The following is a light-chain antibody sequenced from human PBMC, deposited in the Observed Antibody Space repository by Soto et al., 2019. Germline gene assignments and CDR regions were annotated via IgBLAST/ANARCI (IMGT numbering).Light chain of an antibody. CDR1: STDVGGYDH. CDR2: EVS. CDR3: SSYTSATTWV. V-gene: IGLV2-14*01. J-gene: IGLJ3*02. Sequence: QSALTQPASVPESPGQSITISCIGTSTDVGGYDHVSWYQQHPGKAPKVIISEVSNRPSGVSTRFSGSKSGNTASLTISGLQTEDEADYYCSSYTSATTWVFGGGTKVTVL.